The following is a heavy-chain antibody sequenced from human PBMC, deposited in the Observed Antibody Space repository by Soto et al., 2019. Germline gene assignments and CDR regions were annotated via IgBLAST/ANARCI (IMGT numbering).Heavy chain of an antibody. CDR1: GYTFSNHG. Sequence: QVELVQSEAEVKKPGASVKVSCKTSGYTFSNHGISWVRQAPGQGLEWMGWISTYNGNTVFARKLDDRFTMTTDTSKKTCQKGVGRPTSCGTALYFCGRQKTRREKEPPQPWVHKDVWGQGTAVTVSS. J-gene: IGHJ6*02. V-gene: IGHV1-18*01. CDR3: GRQKTRREKEPPQPWVHKDV. D-gene: IGHD1-26*01. CDR2: ISTYNGNT.